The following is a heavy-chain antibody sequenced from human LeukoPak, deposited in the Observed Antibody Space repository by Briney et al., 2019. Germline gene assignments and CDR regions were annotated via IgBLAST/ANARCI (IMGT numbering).Heavy chain of an antibody. CDR2: INPNSGGT. J-gene: IGHJ3*02. D-gene: IGHD2-15*01. CDR1: GYTFTGYY. CDR3: ARKSMGYCSGGSCYSDAFDI. V-gene: IGHV1-2*06. Sequence: ASVKVSCKASGYTFTGYYMHWVRQASGQGLEWMGRINPNSGGTNYAQKFQGRVTMTRDTSISTAYMELSRLRSDDTAGYYCARKSMGYCSGGSCYSDAFDIWGQGTMVTVSS.